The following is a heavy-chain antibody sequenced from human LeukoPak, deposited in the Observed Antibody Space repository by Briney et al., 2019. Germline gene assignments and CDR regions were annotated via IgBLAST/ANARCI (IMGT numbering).Heavy chain of an antibody. CDR3: ARDSHTSGWFLPDY. J-gene: IGHJ4*02. Sequence: ASVKVSCKTSGYTFTGYNMHWVRQAPGHGLEWMGWINPNSGGTNYALKFQGRVTMTRDTSISTAYMELSGLRSDDTAVYYCARDSHTSGWFLPDYWGQGTLVTVSS. CDR2: INPNSGGT. D-gene: IGHD6-19*01. V-gene: IGHV1-2*02. CDR1: GYTFTGYN.